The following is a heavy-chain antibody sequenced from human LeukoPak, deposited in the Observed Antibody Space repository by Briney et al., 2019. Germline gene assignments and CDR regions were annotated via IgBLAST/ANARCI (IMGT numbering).Heavy chain of an antibody. CDR3: ARLELLRARGAFDI. J-gene: IGHJ3*02. CDR1: GGSISSSSYY. CDR2: IYYSGST. Sequence: SETLSLTCTVSGGSISSSSYYWGWIRQPPGKGLEWIGSIYYSGSTYYNPSLKSRVTISVDTSKNQFSLKLSSATAADTAVYYCARLELLRARGAFDIWGQGTMVTVSS. D-gene: IGHD1-26*01. V-gene: IGHV4-39*01.